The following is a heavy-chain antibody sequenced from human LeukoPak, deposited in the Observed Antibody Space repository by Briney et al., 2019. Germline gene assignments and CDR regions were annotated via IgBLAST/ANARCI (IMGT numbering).Heavy chain of an antibody. CDR2: IYHSGST. V-gene: IGHV4-4*02. CDR3: AREPYGSGSYYIDY. D-gene: IGHD3-10*01. J-gene: IGHJ4*02. Sequence: SETLSLTCAVSGGSISSSNWWRWVRQPPGKGLEWIGEIYHSGSTNYNPSLKSRVTISVDKSKNQFSLKLSSVTAADTAVYYCAREPYGSGSYYIDYWGQGTLVTVSS. CDR1: GGSISSSNW.